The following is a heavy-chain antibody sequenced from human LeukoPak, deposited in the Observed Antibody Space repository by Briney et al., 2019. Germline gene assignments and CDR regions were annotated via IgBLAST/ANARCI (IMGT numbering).Heavy chain of an antibody. Sequence: GGSLRLSCAASGFTFSSYSMNWVRQAPGKGLEWVSSISSSSSYIYYADSVKGRFTISRDNAKNSLYLQMNSLRAEDTAVYYCARDLENGYYDGSGYYPYGMDVWGQGTTVTVSS. CDR2: ISSSSSYI. CDR3: ARDLENGYYDGSGYYPYGMDV. CDR1: GFTFSSYS. V-gene: IGHV3-21*01. J-gene: IGHJ6*02. D-gene: IGHD3-22*01.